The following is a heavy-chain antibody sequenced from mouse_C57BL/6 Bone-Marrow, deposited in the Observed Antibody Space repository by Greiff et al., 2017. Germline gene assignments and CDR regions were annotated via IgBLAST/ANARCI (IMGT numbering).Heavy chain of an antibody. CDR3: ANNYAMDY. CDR1: GFTFSDYG. Sequence: EVQLMESGGGLVKPGGSLKLSCAASGFTFSDYGMHWVRQAPEKGLEWVAYISSGSSTIYYADTVKGRFTISRDNAKNSLFLQMTSLGSEDTSMYYCANNYAMDYWGQGTSVTVSS. J-gene: IGHJ4*01. V-gene: IGHV5-17*01. CDR2: ISSGSSTI.